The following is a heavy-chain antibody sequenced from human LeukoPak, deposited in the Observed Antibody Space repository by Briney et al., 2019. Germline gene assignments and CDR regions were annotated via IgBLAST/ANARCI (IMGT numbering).Heavy chain of an antibody. D-gene: IGHD4/OR15-4a*01. Sequence: ASQTLSLTCTVSGGSISSGSYYWSWIRQPAGKGLEWIGRIYYSGSTNYNPSLKSRVTISVDTSKNQFSLKLSSVTAADTAVYYCARERYDYGVPDYWGQGTLVTVSS. J-gene: IGHJ4*02. CDR2: IYYSGST. CDR3: ARERYDYGVPDY. V-gene: IGHV4-61*02. CDR1: GGSISSGSYY.